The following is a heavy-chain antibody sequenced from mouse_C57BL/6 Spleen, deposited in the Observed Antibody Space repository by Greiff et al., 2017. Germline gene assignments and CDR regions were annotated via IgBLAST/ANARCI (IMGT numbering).Heavy chain of an antibody. Sequence: QVQLQQPGAELVKPGASVKLSCKASGYTFTSYWMQWVKQRPGQGLEWIGEIDPSGRYTNYNQKFKGKATLTVDTSSSPAYMQLSSLTSEDSAVYYCARGYYDSSPYAMDYWGQGTSVTVSS. CDR2: IDPSGRYT. J-gene: IGHJ4*01. V-gene: IGHV1-50*01. D-gene: IGHD1-1*01. CDR1: GYTFTSYW. CDR3: ARGYYDSSPYAMDY.